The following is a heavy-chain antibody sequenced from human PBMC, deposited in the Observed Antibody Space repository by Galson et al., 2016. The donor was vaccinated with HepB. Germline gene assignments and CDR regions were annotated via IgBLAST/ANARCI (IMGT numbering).Heavy chain of an antibody. CDR3: ARHSGVSSVTYQGIDY. J-gene: IGHJ4*02. CDR2: IHYSGST. V-gene: IGHV4-39*01. D-gene: IGHD1-26*01. Sequence: ETLSLTCTVSGGSISRSAYYWGWIRQPPGKGLEWIGSIHYSGSTSYYASLKSRVTISVDTSKNQYSLNLRSVTAADTAVYYCARHSGVSSVTYQGIDYWGRGTLVTVSS. CDR1: GGSISRSAYY.